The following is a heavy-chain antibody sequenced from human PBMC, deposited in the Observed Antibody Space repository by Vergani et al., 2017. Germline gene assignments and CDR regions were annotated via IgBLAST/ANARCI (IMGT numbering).Heavy chain of an antibody. CDR1: GFTVSGNY. D-gene: IGHD1-26*01. Sequence: EVQLVESGGGLVQPGGSLRLSCAASGFTVSGNYMTWVRQAPGKGLGWVSVIYIGGKTYYADSVKGRFTISRDDSTNTVSLQMNSLRADDTGVYYCARGGGPQHFDYWAQGTQVTVSS. V-gene: IGHV3-66*01. J-gene: IGHJ4*02. CDR3: ARGGGPQHFDY. CDR2: IYIGGKT.